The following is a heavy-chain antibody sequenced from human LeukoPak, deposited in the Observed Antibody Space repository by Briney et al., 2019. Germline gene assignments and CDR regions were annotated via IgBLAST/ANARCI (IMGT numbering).Heavy chain of an antibody. J-gene: IGHJ5*02. CDR1: GYTFPSYG. D-gene: IGHD1-26*01. V-gene: IGHV1-18*01. Sequence: ASVNVSCKASGYTFPSYGVSWVRQAPGQGLEWMGWISPYNGDTNYAQKLQGRLTMTTDTSTSTAYMELRSLRSDDTAVYYCARDHGGGAQFDPWGQGTLVTVSS. CDR3: ARDHGGGAQFDP. CDR2: ISPYNGDT.